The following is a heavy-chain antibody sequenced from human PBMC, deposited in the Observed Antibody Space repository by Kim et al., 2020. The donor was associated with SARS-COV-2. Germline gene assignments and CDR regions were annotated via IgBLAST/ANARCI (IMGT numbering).Heavy chain of an antibody. CDR1: GFSLSASGMC. V-gene: IGHV2-70*01. D-gene: IGHD5-18*01. CDR2: IDWDDDK. J-gene: IGHJ4*02. Sequence: SGPTLVNPTQTLTLTCSFSGFSLSASGMCINWIRQPPGKALEWLALIDWDDDKSYSTSLKTRLTISKDTSKNQVVLTMTNMDPVDTATYYCARISQVDTAMVLDYCGQGTLVTVSS. CDR3: ARISQVDTAMVLDY.